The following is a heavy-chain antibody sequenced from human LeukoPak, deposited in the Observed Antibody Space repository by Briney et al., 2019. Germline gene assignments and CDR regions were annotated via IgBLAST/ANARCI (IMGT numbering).Heavy chain of an antibody. CDR2: IYYSGST. V-gene: IGHV4-59*02. CDR3: AREPPVGATFDY. CDR1: GGSVSNYY. D-gene: IGHD1-26*01. Sequence: SETLSLTCTVSGGSVSNYYWSWIRQPPGKGLEWIGYIYYSGSTNYNPSLKSRVTISVDTSKNQFSLKLSSVTAADTAVYYCAREPPVGATFDYWGQGTLVTVSS. J-gene: IGHJ4*02.